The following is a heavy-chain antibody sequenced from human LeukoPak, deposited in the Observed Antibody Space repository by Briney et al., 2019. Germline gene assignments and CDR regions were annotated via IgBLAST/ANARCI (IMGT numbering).Heavy chain of an antibody. CDR3: ARGYSSGWFDY. Sequence: ASVKVSCKASGYTFTSYYMRWVRQAPGQGLEWMGIINPSGDRTSYAQKFQGRVTMTRDTSTSTVYMELSSLRSDDTAVYYCARGYSSGWFDYWGQGTLVTVSS. CDR1: GYTFTSYY. CDR2: INPSGDRT. D-gene: IGHD6-19*01. J-gene: IGHJ4*02. V-gene: IGHV1-46*01.